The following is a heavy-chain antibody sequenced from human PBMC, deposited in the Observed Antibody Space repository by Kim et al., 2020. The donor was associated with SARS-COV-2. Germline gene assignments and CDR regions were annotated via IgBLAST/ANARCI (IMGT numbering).Heavy chain of an antibody. CDR2: INHSGST. CDR1: GGSFSGYY. J-gene: IGHJ4*02. D-gene: IGHD4-17*01. CDR3: ARGATTVTTPPSPDY. Sequence: SETLSLTCAVYGGSFSGYYWSWIRQPPGKGLEWIGEINHSGSTNYNPSLKSRVTISVDTSKNQFSLKLSSVTAADTAVYYCARGATTVTTPPSPDYWGQGTLVTVSS. V-gene: IGHV4-34*01.